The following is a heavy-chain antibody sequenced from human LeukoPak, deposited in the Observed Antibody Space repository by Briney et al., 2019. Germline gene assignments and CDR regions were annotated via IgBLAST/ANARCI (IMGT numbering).Heavy chain of an antibody. CDR2: ISSSSSTI. J-gene: IGHJ4*02. Sequence: GGSLRLSCAASGFTFSSYSMNWVRQAPGKGLEWVSYISSSSSTIYYADSVKGRFTISRDNAKNSLYLQMNSLRVEDTAIYYCARPGLYCSGGSCYPFENWGQGNLVTVSS. D-gene: IGHD2-15*01. V-gene: IGHV3-48*01. CDR1: GFTFSSYS. CDR3: ARPGLYCSGGSCYPFEN.